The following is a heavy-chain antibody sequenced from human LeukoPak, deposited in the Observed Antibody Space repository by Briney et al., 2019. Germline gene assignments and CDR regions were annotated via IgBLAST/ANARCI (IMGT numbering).Heavy chain of an antibody. V-gene: IGHV1-2*06. D-gene: IGHD3-10*01. CDR3: ARGDYGSGSYFVLFPFLFDY. CDR1: GYTFTGYY. CDR2: INPNSGGT. Sequence: ASVKVSCKASGYTFTGYYMHWVRQAPGQGLEWMGRINPNSGGTSYAQKFQGRVTMTRDTSISTAYMELSRLRSDDTAVYYCARGDYGSGSYFVLFPFLFDYWGQGTLVTVSS. J-gene: IGHJ4*02.